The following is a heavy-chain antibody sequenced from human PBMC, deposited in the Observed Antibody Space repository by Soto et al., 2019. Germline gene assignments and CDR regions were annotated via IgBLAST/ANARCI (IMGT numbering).Heavy chain of an antibody. D-gene: IGHD3-10*01. CDR1: GFNFNIYD. CDR2: VGKKIGDT. Sequence: PGGSLRLSCAASGFNFNIYDRHWVRQCPGKGLEWVSGVGKKIGDTQYGDPLKGRFTISREDAKSSLFLQMNSLRVEDKAVYYCARGARRGSGSPRPGPIDIFDMWGQGTMVTVSS. V-gene: IGHV3-13*01. J-gene: IGHJ3*02. CDR3: ARGARRGSGSPRPGPIDIFDM.